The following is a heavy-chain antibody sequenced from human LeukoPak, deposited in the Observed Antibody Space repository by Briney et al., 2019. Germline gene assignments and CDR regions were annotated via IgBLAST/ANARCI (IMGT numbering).Heavy chain of an antibody. CDR3: ARARGYSYGYIVAPSGGRNFDY. CDR1: GGSISSSSYY. CDR2: IYYSGST. Sequence: SETLSLTCTVSGGSISSSSYYWGWIRQPPGKGLEWIGYIYYSGSTNYNPSLKSRVTISVDTSKNQFSLKLSSVTAADTAVYYCARARGYSYGYIVAPSGGRNFDYWGQGTLVTVSS. V-gene: IGHV4-39*07. D-gene: IGHD5-18*01. J-gene: IGHJ4*02.